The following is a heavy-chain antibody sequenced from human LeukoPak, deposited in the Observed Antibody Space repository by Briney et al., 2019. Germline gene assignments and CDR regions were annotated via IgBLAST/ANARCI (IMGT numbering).Heavy chain of an antibody. CDR3: ARQGEERMLFSPIDH. Sequence: PSETLSLTCEVSGDSIGRSGYYWIWIRQPPGKGLEWIGSIFYSGSTYYSSSLKSRLTISLDTSKNSFSLKLTSVTAADTSVYYCARQGEERMLFSPIDHWGQGSLVAVSS. D-gene: IGHD3-16*01. J-gene: IGHJ4*02. V-gene: IGHV4-39*01. CDR2: IFYSGST. CDR1: GDSIGRSGYY.